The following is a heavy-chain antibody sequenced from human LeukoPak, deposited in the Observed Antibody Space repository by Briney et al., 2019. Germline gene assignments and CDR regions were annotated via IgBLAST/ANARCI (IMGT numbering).Heavy chain of an antibody. CDR3: AREYFNDYNAGNY. J-gene: IGHJ4*02. Sequence: PGGSLRLSCAASGFSFSRSSMSWVRQAPGKGLEWVASITASSTYIYYADSVKGRFTISRDNAEKTVYLQMNSLRADDTAVYYCAREYFNDYNAGNYWGQGILVTVSS. D-gene: IGHD3-10*01. CDR2: ITASSTYI. V-gene: IGHV3-21*01. CDR1: GFSFSRSS.